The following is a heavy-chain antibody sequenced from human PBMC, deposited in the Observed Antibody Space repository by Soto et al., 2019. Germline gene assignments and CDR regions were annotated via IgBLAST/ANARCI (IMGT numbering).Heavy chain of an antibody. J-gene: IGHJ4*02. CDR2: IYWDDSK. CDR3: APAYGGRSLY. CDR1: GFSLPTDRVG. V-gene: IGHV2-5*02. D-gene: IGHD1-26*01. Sequence: QITLKESGPTLVKPTQTLTLTCTFSGFSLPTDRVGVGWIRQPPGKALEWLAVIYWDDSKTYRPSLKSRLTITKDTPKIQVALTMPYMDPGDTATYYSAPAYGGRSLYWGQGTLVTVSS.